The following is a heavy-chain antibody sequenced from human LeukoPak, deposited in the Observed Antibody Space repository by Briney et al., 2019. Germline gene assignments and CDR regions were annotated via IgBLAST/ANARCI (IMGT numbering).Heavy chain of an antibody. J-gene: IGHJ4*01. CDR1: GFTFSSYA. CDR3: AKQGCTIFGVVVVRNFDY. V-gene: IGHV3-23*01. CDR2: ISGSGGST. Sequence: SGGSLRLSCAASGFTFSSYAMSWVRQAPGKWLEWVSSISGSGGSTYYADSVKGRFTISRDNSKNTLYLQMNSLRAEDTAVYYCAKQGCTIFGVVVVRNFDYWGQGTQFTVSS. D-gene: IGHD3-3*01.